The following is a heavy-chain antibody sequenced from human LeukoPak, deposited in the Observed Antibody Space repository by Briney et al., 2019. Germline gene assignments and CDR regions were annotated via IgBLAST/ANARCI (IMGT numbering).Heavy chain of an antibody. V-gene: IGHV3-11*06. CDR3: ARGVVPAATYNWFDP. CDR2: ISSSSSYT. J-gene: IGHJ5*02. Sequence: GGSLRLSCAASGFTFSDYYMSWIRQAPGKGLEWVSYISSSSSYTNYADSVKGRFTISRDIAKNSLYLQMNSLRAEDTAVYYCARGVVPAATYNWFDPWGQGTLVTVSS. D-gene: IGHD2-2*01. CDR1: GFTFSDYY.